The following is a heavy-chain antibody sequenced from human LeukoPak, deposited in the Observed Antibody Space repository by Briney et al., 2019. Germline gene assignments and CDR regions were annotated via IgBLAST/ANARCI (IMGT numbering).Heavy chain of an antibody. CDR2: ISYDGSNK. Sequence: GGSLRLSCAASGFTFSSYGMHWVRQAPGKGLEWVAVISYDGSNKYYADSVKGRFTISRDNSKNTLYLQMNSLRAEDTAVYYCAKDRDLRPEYSSGWYVWFDPWGQGTLVTVSS. J-gene: IGHJ5*02. V-gene: IGHV3-30*18. D-gene: IGHD6-19*01. CDR1: GFTFSSYG. CDR3: AKDRDLRPEYSSGWYVWFDP.